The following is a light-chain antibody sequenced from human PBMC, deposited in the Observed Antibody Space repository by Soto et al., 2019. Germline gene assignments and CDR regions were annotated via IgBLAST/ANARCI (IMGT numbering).Light chain of an antibody. Sequence: EIVLTQSPGTLSLSPGERATLSCRASQSVSSSFLAWYQQKPGQAPRLLIYGASSRATGIPDRFSGSGSWTDFTLTISGLEPDDFAVYYCQQYGSSPYTFGQGTKLEIK. J-gene: IGKJ2*01. CDR2: GAS. CDR1: QSVSSSF. V-gene: IGKV3-20*01. CDR3: QQYGSSPYT.